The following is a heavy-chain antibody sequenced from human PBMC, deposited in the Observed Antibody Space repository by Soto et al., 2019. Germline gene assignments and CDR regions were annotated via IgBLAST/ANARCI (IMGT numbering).Heavy chain of an antibody. Sequence: SETLSLTCAVYGGSFSVYYWSWIRQPPGKGLEWIGEINHSGSTNYNPSLKSRVTISVDTSKNQFSLKLSSVTAADTAVYYCARVPFSTRAYYYGMDVWGQGTTVTVSS. D-gene: IGHD2-2*01. CDR2: INHSGST. CDR3: ARVPFSTRAYYYGMDV. CDR1: GGSFSVYY. J-gene: IGHJ6*02. V-gene: IGHV4-34*01.